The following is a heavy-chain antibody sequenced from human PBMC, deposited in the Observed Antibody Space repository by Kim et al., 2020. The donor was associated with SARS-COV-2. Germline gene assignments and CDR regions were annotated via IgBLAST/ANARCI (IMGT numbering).Heavy chain of an antibody. V-gene: IGHV5-51*01. J-gene: IGHJ4*02. CDR3: ARLEGNYYDTSGYYRFFDY. D-gene: IGHD3-22*01. CDR1: GYSFTNYW. CDR2: IHPGNSDA. Sequence: GESLKISCKVSGYSFTNYWIGWVRQMPGKGLEWMGVIHPGNSDARYTPPFQGQATIPADKSINATYLQWNSLKASDSAMYYCARLEGNYYDTSGYYRFFDYWGQGTQDTVSS.